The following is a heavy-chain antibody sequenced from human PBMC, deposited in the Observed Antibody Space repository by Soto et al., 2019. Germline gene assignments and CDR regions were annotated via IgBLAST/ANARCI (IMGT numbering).Heavy chain of an antibody. J-gene: IGHJ4*02. D-gene: IGHD4-17*01. CDR3: ARGGGTTVVTDSGY. CDR1: GFTFSSYS. CDR2: ISSSSRYI. Sequence: EVQLVESGGGLVKPGGSLRLSCAASGFTFSSYSMNWVRQAPGKGLEWVSSISSSSRYIYYADSVKGRFTISRDNAKNSLYLQMNSPRAEDTAVYYCARGGGTTVVTDSGYWGQGTLVTVSS. V-gene: IGHV3-21*01.